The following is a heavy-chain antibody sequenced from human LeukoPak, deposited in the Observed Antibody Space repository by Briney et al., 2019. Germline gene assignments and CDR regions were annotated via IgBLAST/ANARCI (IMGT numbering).Heavy chain of an antibody. Sequence: GGSLRLSCAASGFTFIDYDMHWVRQVIGKGLEWVSAIGIRGDTHYSGSVKGRFTISRENAESSLYLQMNSLRAEDAAVYYCARGGIQVSGIDEFDYWGQGTLVTVSS. V-gene: IGHV3-13*01. D-gene: IGHD6-19*01. CDR2: IGIRGDT. J-gene: IGHJ4*02. CDR3: ARGGIQVSGIDEFDY. CDR1: GFTFIDYD.